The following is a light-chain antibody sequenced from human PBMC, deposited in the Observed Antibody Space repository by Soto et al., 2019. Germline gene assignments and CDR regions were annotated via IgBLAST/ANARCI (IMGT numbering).Light chain of an antibody. CDR1: QSVSSSY. V-gene: IGKV3-20*01. CDR3: QQYGGSPFT. Sequence: EIVLTQSPGTLSLSPGERATLSCRASQSVSSSYLAWYQQKPGQAPRLLIYGASSRATGIPDRFSASGSGTDFTLTISRLEPEDFAVYYCQQYGGSPFTFGPGTKVDIK. J-gene: IGKJ3*01. CDR2: GAS.